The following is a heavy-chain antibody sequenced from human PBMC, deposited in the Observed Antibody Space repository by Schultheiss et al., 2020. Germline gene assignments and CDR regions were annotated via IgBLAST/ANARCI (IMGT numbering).Heavy chain of an antibody. CDR2: INPKSGGT. CDR3: ARDGLAARRTPRDFDP. D-gene: IGHD6-6*01. V-gene: IGHV1-2*02. Sequence: ASVKVSCKASGYTFTSYGISWVRQAPGQGLEWMGWINPKSGGTISAQKFQGRVTMTRDTSISTVYMELSRLRSDDTAVYYCARDGLAARRTPRDFDPWGQGTLVTVSS. J-gene: IGHJ5*02. CDR1: GYTFTSYG.